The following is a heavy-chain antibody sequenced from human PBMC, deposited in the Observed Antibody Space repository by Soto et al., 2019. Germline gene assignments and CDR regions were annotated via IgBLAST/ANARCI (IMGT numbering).Heavy chain of an antibody. J-gene: IGHJ6*02. D-gene: IGHD3-10*01. CDR3: ARRPRRPIWFGELSPRSYGMDV. V-gene: IGHV4-4*02. CDR1: GGSISSSNW. Sequence: SETLSLTCAVSGGSISSSNWWSWVRQPPGKGLEWIGEIYHSGSTNYNPSLKSRVTISVDKSKNQFSLKLSSVTAADTAVYYCARRPRRPIWFGELSPRSYGMDVWGQGTTVTVSS. CDR2: IYHSGST.